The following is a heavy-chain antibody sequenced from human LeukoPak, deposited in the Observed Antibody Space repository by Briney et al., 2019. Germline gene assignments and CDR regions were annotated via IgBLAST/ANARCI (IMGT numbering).Heavy chain of an antibody. CDR2: IKSKTDGGTT. Sequence: PGGSLTLSCAASGFTFSNAWMSWVRQAPGKGLEWVGRIKSKTDGGTTDYAAPVKGRFTISRDDSKNTLYLQMNSLKTEDTAVYYCITDGLSAYYDFWSGYYYFDYWGQGTLVTVSS. V-gene: IGHV3-15*01. D-gene: IGHD3-3*01. J-gene: IGHJ4*02. CDR1: GFTFSNAW. CDR3: ITDGLSAYYDFWSGYYYFDY.